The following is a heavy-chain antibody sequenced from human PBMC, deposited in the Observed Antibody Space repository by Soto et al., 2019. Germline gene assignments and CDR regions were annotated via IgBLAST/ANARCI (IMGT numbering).Heavy chain of an antibody. CDR3: AKALGGPRYCSGTSCYLLRWFDP. Sequence: QVQLQESGPGLVKPSQTLSLTCTVSGGPISSGGYYWNWIRQRPGRGLEWVGSIYYTGSTYYNPSLKCRVTLSVDTSQNLFSLNLSSVTAADTAVYYCAKALGGPRYCSGTSCYLLRWFDPWGQGTPVTVSS. D-gene: IGHD2-2*01. CDR1: GGPISSGGYY. V-gene: IGHV4-31*03. CDR2: IYYTGST. J-gene: IGHJ5*02.